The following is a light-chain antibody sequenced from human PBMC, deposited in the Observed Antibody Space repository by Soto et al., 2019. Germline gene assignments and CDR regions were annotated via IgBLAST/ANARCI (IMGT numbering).Light chain of an antibody. Sequence: EIVLTQSPATLSLSPGERATLSCRASQSVSSYLAWYQQKPGQAPRLLIYDASNMATGIPARFSGSGSGTDVTLAISSLEPEDFAVYYCQQRSNWPGFTFGPGTKGDMK. J-gene: IGKJ3*01. CDR2: DAS. V-gene: IGKV3-11*01. CDR3: QQRSNWPGFT. CDR1: QSVSSY.